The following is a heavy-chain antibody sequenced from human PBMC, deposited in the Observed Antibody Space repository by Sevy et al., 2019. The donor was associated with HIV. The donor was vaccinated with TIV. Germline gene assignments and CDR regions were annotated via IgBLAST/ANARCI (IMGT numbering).Heavy chain of an antibody. V-gene: IGHV3-21*01. Sequence: GGSLRLSCAASGFTFSSYSMNWVRQAPGKGLEWVSSISSSSSYIYYADSVKGQFTISRDNAKNSLYLQMNSLRAEDTAVYYCARDSQGWELRSAFDFWGQGTMVTVSS. CDR1: GFTFSSYS. D-gene: IGHD1-26*01. J-gene: IGHJ3*01. CDR3: ARDSQGWELRSAFDF. CDR2: ISSSSSYI.